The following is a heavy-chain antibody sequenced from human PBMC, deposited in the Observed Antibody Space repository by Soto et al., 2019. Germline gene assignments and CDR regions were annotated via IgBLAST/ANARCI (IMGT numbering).Heavy chain of an antibody. V-gene: IGHV3-9*01. CDR2: ISWNSGSI. CDR1: GFTFDDYA. J-gene: IGHJ4*02. CDR3: AEAPNRDAYYDFWSGYSDFDY. Sequence: EVQLVESGGGLVQPGRSLRLSCAASGFTFDDYAMHWVRQAPGKGLEWVSGISWNSGSIGYADSVKGRFTISRDNAKNSLYLQMNSLRAEDTALYYCAEAPNRDAYYDFWSGYSDFDYWGQGTLVTVSS. D-gene: IGHD3-3*01.